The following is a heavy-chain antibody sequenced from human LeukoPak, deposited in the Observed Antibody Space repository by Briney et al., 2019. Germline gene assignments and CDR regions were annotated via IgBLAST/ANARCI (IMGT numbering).Heavy chain of an antibody. D-gene: IGHD2-21*02. CDR3: ARGHPLLDY. V-gene: IGHV4-34*01. J-gene: IGHJ4*02. CDR1: GFTFSRYS. Sequence: GSLRLSCAASGFTFSRYSMNWIRQPPGKGLEWIGEINHSGGTNYNPSLKSRVAISVDTSKNQFSLKLSSVTAADTAVYYCARGHPLLDYWGQGTLVTVSS. CDR2: INHSGGT.